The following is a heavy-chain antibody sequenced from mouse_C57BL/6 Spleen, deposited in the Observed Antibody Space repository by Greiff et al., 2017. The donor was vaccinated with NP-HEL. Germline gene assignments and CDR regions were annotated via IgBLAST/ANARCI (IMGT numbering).Heavy chain of an antibody. D-gene: IGHD1-1*01. CDR2: ISYDGSN. V-gene: IGHV3-6*01. CDR1: GYSITSGYY. CDR3: ARAGDGSGFAY. Sequence: VQLQQSGPGLVKPSQSLSLTCSVTGYSITSGYYWNWIRQFPGNKLEWMGYISYDGSNNYNPSLKNRISITRDTSKNQFFLKLNSVTTEDTATYYCARAGDGSGFAYWGQGTLVTVSA. J-gene: IGHJ3*01.